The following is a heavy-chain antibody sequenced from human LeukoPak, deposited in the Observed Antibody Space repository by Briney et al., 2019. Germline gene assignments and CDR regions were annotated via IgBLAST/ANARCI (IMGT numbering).Heavy chain of an antibody. V-gene: IGHV3-21*01. J-gene: IGHJ3*02. Sequence: GGSLRLSCAASGFTFSSYSMNWVRQAPGKGLEWVSSISSSSSYIYYADSVKGRFTISRDNAKNSLYLQMNGLRAEDTAVYYCAREVRDILTPDAFDIWGQGTMVTVSS. CDR3: AREVRDILTPDAFDI. D-gene: IGHD3-9*01. CDR2: ISSSSSYI. CDR1: GFTFSSYS.